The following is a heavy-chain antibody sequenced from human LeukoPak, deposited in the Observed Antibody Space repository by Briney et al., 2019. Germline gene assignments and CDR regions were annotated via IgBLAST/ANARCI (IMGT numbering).Heavy chain of an antibody. CDR3: ARERRRYYGSGSYYPLGGMDV. CDR1: GGSFSGYY. Sequence: SETLSLTCAVYGGSFSGYYWRWIRQPPGKGLEWIGEINHSGSTNYNPSLKSRVTISVDTSKNQFSLKLSSVTAADTAVYYCARERRRYYGSGSYYPLGGMDVWGKGTTVTVSS. J-gene: IGHJ6*04. CDR2: INHSGST. V-gene: IGHV4-34*01. D-gene: IGHD3-10*01.